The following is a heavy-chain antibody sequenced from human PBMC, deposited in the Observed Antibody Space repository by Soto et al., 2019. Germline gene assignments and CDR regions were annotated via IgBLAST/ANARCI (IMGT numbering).Heavy chain of an antibody. V-gene: IGHV3-15*07. CDR1: GFTFSNAW. J-gene: IGHJ4*02. D-gene: IGHD1-1*01. Sequence: GGSLRLSCAASGFTFSNAWMNWVRQAPGKGLEWVGRIKSKTDGGTTDYAAPVKGRFTISRDDSKNTLYLQMNSLKTEDTAVYYCTTALNWNPDDFDYWGQGTLVTVSS. CDR3: TTALNWNPDDFDY. CDR2: IKSKTDGGTT.